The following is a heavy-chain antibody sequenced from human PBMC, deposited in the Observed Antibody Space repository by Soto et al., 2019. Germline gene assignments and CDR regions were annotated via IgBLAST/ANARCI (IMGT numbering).Heavy chain of an antibody. V-gene: IGHV3-53*01. Sequence: PGGSLRLSYAASGFTVSSNYLSWVRQAPGKGLEWISVIYSGGTTYYADSVKGRFTISRDNSKNTLYLQMNSLRAEDTAVYYCARSGYCNGGTCSSGGAFDIWGQGTMVTV. CDR2: IYSGGTT. CDR3: ARSGYCNGGTCSSGGAFDI. D-gene: IGHD2-15*01. CDR1: GFTVSSNY. J-gene: IGHJ3*02.